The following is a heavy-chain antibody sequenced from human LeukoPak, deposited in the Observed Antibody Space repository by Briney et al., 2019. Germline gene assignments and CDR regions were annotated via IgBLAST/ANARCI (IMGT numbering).Heavy chain of an antibody. V-gene: IGHV4-34*01. CDR2: INHSGST. Sequence: PSETLSLTCAVYGGSFSGYYWSWIRQPPGKGLEWIGEINHSGSTNYNPSLKSRVTISVDTSKNQFSLKLSSVTAADTAVYYCARRSNRMVRGVIITTLDYWGQGTLVTVSS. D-gene: IGHD3-10*01. CDR1: GGSFSGYY. CDR3: ARRSNRMVRGVIITTLDY. J-gene: IGHJ4*02.